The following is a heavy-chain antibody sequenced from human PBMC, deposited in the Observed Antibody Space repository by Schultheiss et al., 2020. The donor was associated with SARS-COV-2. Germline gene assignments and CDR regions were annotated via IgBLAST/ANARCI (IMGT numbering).Heavy chain of an antibody. CDR3: TREAGEDYYDSSGYMAYYYYGMDV. V-gene: IGHV3-49*04. CDR2: IRSKAYGGTT. CDR1: GSTFGDYA. J-gene: IGHJ6*02. Sequence: GGSLRLSCAASGSTFGDYAMNWVRQAPGKGLEWVGFIRSKAYGGTTEYAASVKGRFTISRDDSKSIAYLQMNSLKTEDTAVYYCTREAGEDYYDSSGYMAYYYYGMDVWGQGTTVTVSS. D-gene: IGHD3-22*01.